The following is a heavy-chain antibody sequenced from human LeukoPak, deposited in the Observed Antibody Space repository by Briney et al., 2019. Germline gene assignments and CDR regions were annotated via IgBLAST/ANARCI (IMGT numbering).Heavy chain of an antibody. D-gene: IGHD3-9*01. CDR2: ISWNSGSI. Sequence: GGSLRLSCAASGFTFSSYAMSWVRQAPGKGLEWVSGISWNSGSIGYADSVKGRFTISRDNAKNSLYLQMNSLRAEDTALYYCAKGPNYDILTGYYIDYWGQGTLVTVSS. CDR1: GFTFSSYA. J-gene: IGHJ4*02. V-gene: IGHV3-9*01. CDR3: AKGPNYDILTGYYIDY.